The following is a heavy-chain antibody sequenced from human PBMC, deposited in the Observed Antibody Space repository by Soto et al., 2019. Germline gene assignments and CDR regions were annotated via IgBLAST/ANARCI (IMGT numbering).Heavy chain of an antibody. J-gene: IGHJ4*02. D-gene: IGHD6-25*01. CDR2: IRGSGSYT. V-gene: IGHV3-23*01. Sequence: EVQPLESGGRLVQPGGSLSLSCAASGFTFSSYAMSWVRQAPGKGLEWVAAIRGSGSYTNYVASVKGRFTIFTDNSENTLYLQMNSLRLEDTAVYYCAKKQYSSGWLIDYWGQGTLVTVSS. CDR1: GFTFSSYA. CDR3: AKKQYSSGWLIDY.